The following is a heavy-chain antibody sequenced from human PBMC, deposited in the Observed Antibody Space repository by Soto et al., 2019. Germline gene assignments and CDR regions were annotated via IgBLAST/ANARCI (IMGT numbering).Heavy chain of an antibody. J-gene: IGHJ4*02. V-gene: IGHV1-8*01. Sequence: GASVKVSCKASGYIFTNDDINWVRQATGQGLEYLGWINPNSGNTGYVQKFQGRVTMTRNTSINTAYMELNSLRAEDTALYYCARHNFISLSDYWGQGTLVTVSS. D-gene: IGHD1-20*01. CDR2: INPNSGNT. CDR3: ARHNFISLSDY. CDR1: GYIFTNDD.